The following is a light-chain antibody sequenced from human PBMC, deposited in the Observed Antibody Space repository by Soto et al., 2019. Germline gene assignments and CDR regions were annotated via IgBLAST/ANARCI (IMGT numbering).Light chain of an antibody. CDR2: STS. Sequence: QAVVTQEPSLTVSPGGTVTLTCASNTGAVTSGYFPNWFQQKPGQAPRPLIYSTSNKHSWTPARFSGSLLGGKAALTLSGVQHEDEAEYYCLLYYGGARVFGGGTKLTVL. J-gene: IGLJ2*01. CDR3: LLYYGGARV. V-gene: IGLV7-43*01. CDR1: TGAVTSGYF.